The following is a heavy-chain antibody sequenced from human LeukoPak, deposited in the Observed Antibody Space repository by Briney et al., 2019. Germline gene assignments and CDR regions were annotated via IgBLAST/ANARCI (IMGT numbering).Heavy chain of an antibody. CDR3: ARHIRGKSGSYFGY. CDR2: IYHSGTTYSGST. V-gene: IGHV4-39*01. CDR1: GASMSNYY. J-gene: IGHJ4*02. D-gene: IGHD1-26*01. Sequence: SETLSLTCNVSGASMSNYYWVWIRQPPGKGLEWIGSIYHSGTTYSGSTYYNPSLKSRVTISVDTSKNQFSLKLSSVTAADTAVYYCARHIRGKSGSYFGYWGQGTLVTVSS.